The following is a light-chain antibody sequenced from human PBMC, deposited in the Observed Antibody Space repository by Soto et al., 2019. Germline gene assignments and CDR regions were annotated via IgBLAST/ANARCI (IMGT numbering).Light chain of an antibody. CDR1: QSVSSNY. V-gene: IGKV3-20*01. CDR2: GVS. CDR3: QQYGSSPPVT. J-gene: IGKJ5*01. Sequence: EIVLTQSPGTLSLSPGERATLSCRASQSVSSNYLAWYQEKPGQAPRLLIYGVSSRATGIPDRFSGSGSGTDFTLTISRLEPEDFAVYYCQQYGSSPPVTFGQGTRLQIK.